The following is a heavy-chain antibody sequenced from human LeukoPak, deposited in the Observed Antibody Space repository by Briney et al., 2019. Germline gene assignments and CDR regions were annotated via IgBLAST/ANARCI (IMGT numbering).Heavy chain of an antibody. CDR2: IKQDGSEK. CDR1: GFTFSSYW. Sequence: GGSLRLSCAASGFTFSSYWMSWVRQAPGKGLEWVANIKQDGSEKYYVDSVKGRFTISRDNSKNTLYLQTNSLRSEDTAVYYCSRGQFRLGQYDSSAFDYWGQGTLVTVSS. V-gene: IGHV3-7*01. J-gene: IGHJ4*02. D-gene: IGHD3-22*01. CDR3: SRGQFRLGQYDSSAFDY.